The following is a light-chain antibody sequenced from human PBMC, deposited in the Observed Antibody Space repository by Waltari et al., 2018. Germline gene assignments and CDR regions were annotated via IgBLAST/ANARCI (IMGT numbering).Light chain of an antibody. J-gene: IGLJ3*02. CDR1: SIAAGGSNY. Sequence: QAALTPPRAVSGAPGQSVTLSCTGTSIAAGGSNYVHWYPQHPGKAPKLMIYDVSKRPSGVPDRFSGSKSGNTASLTISGLQAEDEADYYCCSYAGSYTFGVFGGGTKLTVL. CDR2: DVS. CDR3: CSYAGSYTFGV. V-gene: IGLV2-11*01.